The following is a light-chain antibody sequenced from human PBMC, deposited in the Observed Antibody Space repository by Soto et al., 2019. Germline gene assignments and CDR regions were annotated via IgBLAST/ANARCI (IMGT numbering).Light chain of an antibody. V-gene: IGLV9-49*03. CDR3: GADHGSGSNFVVV. J-gene: IGLJ2*01. Sequence: QTVVTQPPSASASLRASVTLTCTLTSDYSNYKVDWYQQRPGKGHRFVMRVGTGGIVGSKGEGITDRFSGMGSGLNRYLTIENTQEEDESDYYCGADHGSGSNFVVVFGGGTKLTVL. CDR2: VGTGGIVG. CDR1: SDYSNYK.